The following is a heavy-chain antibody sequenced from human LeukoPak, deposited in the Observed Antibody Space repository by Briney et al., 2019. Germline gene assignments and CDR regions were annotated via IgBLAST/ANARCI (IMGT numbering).Heavy chain of an antibody. CDR3: AKVPRYYGGNSDSYYYYGMDV. CDR1: GFTFSSYG. D-gene: IGHD4-23*01. CDR2: IRYDASYK. V-gene: IGHV3-30*02. J-gene: IGHJ6*02. Sequence: GGSLRLSCAASGFTFSSYGMQWVRQATGKGLEWVAFIRYDASYKYYADSVKGRFTISRDNSKNTLYLQMNSLRAEDTAVYYCAKVPRYYGGNSDSYYYYGMDVWGQGTTVTVSS.